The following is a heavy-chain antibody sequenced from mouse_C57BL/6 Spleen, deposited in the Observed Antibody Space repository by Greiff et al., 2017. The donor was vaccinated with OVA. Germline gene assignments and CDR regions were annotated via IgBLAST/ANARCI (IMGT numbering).Heavy chain of an antibody. CDR1: GFTFSDYY. V-gene: IGHV5-16*02. Sequence: EVQRVESEGGLVQPGSSMKLSCTASGFTFSDYYMAWVRQVPEKGLEWVANINYDGSSTYYLDSLKSRFIISRDNAKNILYLQMSSLKSEDTATYYCARRGTPYYFDYWGQGTTLTVSS. D-gene: IGHD2-14*01. CDR2: INYDGSST. CDR3: ARRGTPYYFDY. J-gene: IGHJ2*01.